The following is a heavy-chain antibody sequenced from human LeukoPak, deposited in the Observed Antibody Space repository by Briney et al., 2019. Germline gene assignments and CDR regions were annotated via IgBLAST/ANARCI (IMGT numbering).Heavy chain of an antibody. CDR1: GFTVSSNY. D-gene: IGHD2-15*01. CDR3: AREEGNCSGGSCWGLDP. J-gene: IGHJ5*02. V-gene: IGHV3-53*01. Sequence: GGSLRLSCAASGFTVSSNYVSWVRQAPGKGLEWVSVIYSGGSTFYADSVKGRFTLSRDNSKNTLYLQMNSLRAEDTAVYYCAREEGNCSGGSCWGLDPWGQGALVTVSS. CDR2: IYSGGST.